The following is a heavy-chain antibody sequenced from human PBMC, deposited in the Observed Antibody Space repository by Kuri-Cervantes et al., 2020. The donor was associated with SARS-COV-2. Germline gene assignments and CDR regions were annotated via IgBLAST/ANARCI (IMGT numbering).Heavy chain of an antibody. CDR1: GFALTNYV. V-gene: IGHV3-20*04. D-gene: IGHD6-19*01. CDR3: ARGGGGSGFFDY. Sequence: GESLKISCAASGFALTNYVMNWVRQAPGKGLEWVSGISWNGGITGYADSVKGRFTISRDNAKNSLYLQMNSLRAEDTAVYYCARGGGGSGFFDYWGQGTLVTVSS. J-gene: IGHJ4*02. CDR2: ISWNGGIT.